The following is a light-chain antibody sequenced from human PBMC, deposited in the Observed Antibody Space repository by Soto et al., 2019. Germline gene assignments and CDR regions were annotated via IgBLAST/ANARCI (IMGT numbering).Light chain of an antibody. Sequence: EIVLTQSPATLSLSPGERATLSCRASQSVGDYLAWYQQKPGQAPRLLIYDASNRATGIPARFSGSGSGTDFTLTISRLPPQDLDASYCQQRRKWPLTFGPGTKVDIK. CDR2: DAS. CDR1: QSVGDY. J-gene: IGKJ3*01. V-gene: IGKV3-11*01. CDR3: QQRRKWPLT.